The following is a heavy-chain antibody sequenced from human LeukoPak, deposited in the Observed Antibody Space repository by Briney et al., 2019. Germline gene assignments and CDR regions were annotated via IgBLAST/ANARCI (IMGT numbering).Heavy chain of an antibody. CDR3: AAGVDFWSGYYFDY. V-gene: IGHV4-59*01. D-gene: IGHD3-3*01. Sequence: SETLSLTSTVSGGSISSYYWSWIRQPPGKGLEWIGYIYYSGSTNYNPSLKSRVTISVDTSKNQFSLKLSSVTAADTAVYYCAAGVDFWSGYYFDYWGQGTVVTVSS. CDR1: GGSISSYY. CDR2: IYYSGST. J-gene: IGHJ4*02.